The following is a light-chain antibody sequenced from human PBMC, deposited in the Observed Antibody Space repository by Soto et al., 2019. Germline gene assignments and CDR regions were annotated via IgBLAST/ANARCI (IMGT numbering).Light chain of an antibody. V-gene: IGLV2-11*01. CDR1: SSDVGIYNY. J-gene: IGLJ1*01. CDR2: DVS. CDR3: QSYDSGMSAFYV. Sequence: QSALAQPRSVSGSPGQSETISCTGTSSDVGIYNYVSWYQQHPGKAPKLMIYDVSKRPSGVPDRFSGSKSGNTASLTITGLQAEDEADYYCQSYDSGMSAFYVFGTGTKVTVL.